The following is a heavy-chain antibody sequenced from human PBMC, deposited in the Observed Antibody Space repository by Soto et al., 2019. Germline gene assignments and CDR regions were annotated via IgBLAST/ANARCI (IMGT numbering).Heavy chain of an antibody. Sequence: PGGSLRLSCAASGFTFSNYVITWVRQAPGKGLEWVSTISGTSGSIYYADSVKGRFTISRDNSKSAVYVQMNSLRAEDTAVYFCAKVSSIAARRGDWFDPWGQGTLVTVSS. V-gene: IGHV3-23*01. CDR2: ISGTSGSI. J-gene: IGHJ5*02. CDR3: AKVSSIAARRGDWFDP. CDR1: GFTFSNYV. D-gene: IGHD6-6*01.